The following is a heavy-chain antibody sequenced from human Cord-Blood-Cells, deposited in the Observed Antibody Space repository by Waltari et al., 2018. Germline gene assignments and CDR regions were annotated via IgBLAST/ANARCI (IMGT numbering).Heavy chain of an antibody. J-gene: IGHJ3*02. CDR1: GGSISSYY. Sequence: QVQLQESGPGLVKPSETLSLTCTVSGGSISSYYWSWIRQPPGKGLEWIGYIYYSGSTNYNPSLKSRVTISVDMSKNQFSLKLSSVTAADTAVYYCARDLANWGAFDIWGQGTMVTVSS. CDR2: IYYSGST. V-gene: IGHV4-59*01. CDR3: ARDLANWGAFDI. D-gene: IGHD7-27*01.